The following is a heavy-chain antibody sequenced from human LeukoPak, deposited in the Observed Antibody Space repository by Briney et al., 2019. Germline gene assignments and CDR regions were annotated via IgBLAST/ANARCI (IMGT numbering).Heavy chain of an antibody. V-gene: IGHV4-31*03. CDR3: ARLRGAGLSDY. Sequence: SETLSLTCTVSGGSISSGGYYWSWIRQHPGKGLEWIGYIYYSGSTYYNPSLKSRVTISADTSKSQFSLNLTSVTAADTAVYYCARLRGAGLSDYWGQGTLVTVSS. J-gene: IGHJ4*02. CDR2: IYYSGST. D-gene: IGHD3/OR15-3a*01. CDR1: GGSISSGGYY.